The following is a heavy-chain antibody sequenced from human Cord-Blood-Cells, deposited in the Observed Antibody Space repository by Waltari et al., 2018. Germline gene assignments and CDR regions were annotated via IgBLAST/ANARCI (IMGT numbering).Heavy chain of an antibody. V-gene: IGHV4-39*01. J-gene: IGHJ4*02. CDR2: IYYSGST. Sequence: QLQLQESGPGLVKPSETLSLTCTVSGGSISSSSYYWGWIRQPPGKGLEWIGSIYYSGSTYYNPSLKSRVTISVDTSKNQFSLKLSSVTAADTAVYYCARQTTIFGVVTPWGYFDYWGQGTLVTVSS. D-gene: IGHD3-3*01. CDR3: ARQTTIFGVVTPWGYFDY. CDR1: GGSISSSSYY.